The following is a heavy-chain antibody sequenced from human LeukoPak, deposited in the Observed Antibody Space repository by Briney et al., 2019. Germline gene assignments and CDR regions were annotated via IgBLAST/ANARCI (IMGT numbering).Heavy chain of an antibody. V-gene: IGHV3-43*01. Sequence: GGSLRLSCAASGFTLDDYTMHWVRQAPGKGLEWVSLISWDGGSTYYADSVKGRFTISRDNSKNSLYLQMNSLRTEDTALYYCALGDTAIIYWGQGTLVTVSS. CDR3: ALGDTAIIY. CDR2: ISWDGGST. J-gene: IGHJ4*02. CDR1: GFTLDDYT. D-gene: IGHD5-18*01.